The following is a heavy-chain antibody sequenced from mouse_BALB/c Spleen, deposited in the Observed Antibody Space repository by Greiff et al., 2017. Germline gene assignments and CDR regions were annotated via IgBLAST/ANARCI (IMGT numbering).Heavy chain of an antibody. Sequence: EVMLVESGGGLVQPGGSRKLSCAASGFTFSSFGMHWVRQAPEKGLEWVAYISSGSSTIYYADTVKGRFTISRDNPKNTLFLQMTSLRSEDTAMYYCAITTATAWFAYWGQGTLVTVSA. CDR3: AITTATAWFAY. J-gene: IGHJ3*01. D-gene: IGHD1-2*01. CDR2: ISSGSSTI. V-gene: IGHV5-17*02. CDR1: GFTFSSFG.